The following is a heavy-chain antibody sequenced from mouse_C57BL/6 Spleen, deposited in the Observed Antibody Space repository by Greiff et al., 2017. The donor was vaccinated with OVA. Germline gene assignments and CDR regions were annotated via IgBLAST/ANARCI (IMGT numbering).Heavy chain of an antibody. J-gene: IGHJ2*01. V-gene: IGHV1-69*01. CDR3: ARLYYGSSSHYFDY. CDR1: GYTFTSYW. Sequence: VQLQQPGAELVMPGASVKLSCKASGYTFTSYWMHWVKQRPGQGLEWIGEIDPSDSYTNYNQKFKGKSTLTVDKSSSTAYMQLSSLTSEDSAVYYCARLYYGSSSHYFDYWGQGTTLTVSS. D-gene: IGHD1-1*01. CDR2: IDPSDSYT.